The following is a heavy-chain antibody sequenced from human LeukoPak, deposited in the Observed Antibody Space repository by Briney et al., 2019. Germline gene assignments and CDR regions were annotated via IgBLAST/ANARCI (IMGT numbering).Heavy chain of an antibody. CDR2: INWNGGST. D-gene: IGHD6-13*01. V-gene: IGHV3-20*04. Sequence: GGSLRLSCAASGFTFDDYGMSWVRRAPGKGLEWVSGINWNGGSTGYADSVKGRFTISRDNAKNSVYLQMNSLRAEDTAVYYCARGGSSWLPFYWYFDLWGRGTLVTVSS. CDR3: ARGGSSWLPFYWYFDL. CDR1: GFTFDDYG. J-gene: IGHJ2*01.